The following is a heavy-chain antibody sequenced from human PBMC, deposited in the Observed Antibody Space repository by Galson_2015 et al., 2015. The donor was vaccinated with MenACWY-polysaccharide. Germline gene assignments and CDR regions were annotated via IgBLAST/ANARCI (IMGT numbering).Heavy chain of an antibody. CDR3: ARDPYTGYNYGVLDY. CDR2: ISPNGGGT. Sequence: SLRLSCAASEFTFNNYAMSWVRQAPGKGLEWVSGISPNGGGTYYADSVKGRFTISRDNSKNTLFLQMNSLRAEDTALYYCARDPYTGYNYGVLDYWGQGTLVTVSS. D-gene: IGHD5-18*01. V-gene: IGHV3-23*01. J-gene: IGHJ4*02. CDR1: EFTFNNYA.